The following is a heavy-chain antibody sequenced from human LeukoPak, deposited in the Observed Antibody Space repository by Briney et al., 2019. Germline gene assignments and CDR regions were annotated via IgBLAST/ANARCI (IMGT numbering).Heavy chain of an antibody. Sequence: SQTLSLTSAVSGDSVSNKNAAWNWIRQSPSIGLEWLGRTYYRSEWHTDYAFSVKGRITINADTSKNQFSLQLGYVTPEDTAVYYCASGWALSWGQGTLVTVSS. V-gene: IGHV6-1*01. J-gene: IGHJ5*02. CDR2: TYYRSEWHT. CDR1: GDSVSNKNAA. CDR3: ASGWALS. D-gene: IGHD1-26*01.